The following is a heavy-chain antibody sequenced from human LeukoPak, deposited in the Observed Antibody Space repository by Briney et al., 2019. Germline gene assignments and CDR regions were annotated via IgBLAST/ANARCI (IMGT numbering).Heavy chain of an antibody. J-gene: IGHJ4*02. CDR1: AFTFSNAW. Sequence: GGSLRLSCAASAFTFSNAWMNWVRQAPGKGLEWVGRIKSKTDGGTTDYAAPVKGRLTISRDDSKNTLYLQMNSLKTEDTAVYYCTTEERVSSGYCSGGSCYIDYWGRGTLVTVSS. V-gene: IGHV3-15*01. CDR3: TTEERVSSGYCSGGSCYIDY. D-gene: IGHD2-15*01. CDR2: IKSKTDGGTT.